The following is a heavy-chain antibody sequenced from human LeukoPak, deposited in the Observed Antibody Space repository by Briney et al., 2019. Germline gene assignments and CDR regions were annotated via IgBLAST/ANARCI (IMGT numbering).Heavy chain of an antibody. CDR2: ISHSGST. Sequence: PSETLSLTCAVYGGSFSDYFWSWIRQPPGKGLEWIGEISHSGSTTYNPSLRSRVTISGDTSKMQFSLKLSSVTAADTAVYYCVTYYYGSSAPKRNYWGQGILVTVSS. CDR3: VTYYYGSSAPKRNY. CDR1: GGSFSDYF. D-gene: IGHD3-22*01. V-gene: IGHV4-34*01. J-gene: IGHJ4*02.